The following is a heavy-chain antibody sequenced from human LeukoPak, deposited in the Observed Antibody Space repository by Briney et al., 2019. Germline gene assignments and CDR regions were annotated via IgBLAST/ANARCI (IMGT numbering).Heavy chain of an antibody. CDR2: ISGRGDIT. J-gene: IGHJ2*01. V-gene: IGHV3-23*01. CDR3: AKDRGYTYALQAYYFDL. D-gene: IGHD5-18*01. CDR1: GFTFSSYS. Sequence: PGGSLRLSCAASGFTFSSYSMNWVRQAPGKGLEWVSAISGRGDITYSADSVKGRFTISRDNSRNTLSLQMNSLRGEDTAVYYCAKDRGYTYALQAYYFDLWGRGTLVTVSS.